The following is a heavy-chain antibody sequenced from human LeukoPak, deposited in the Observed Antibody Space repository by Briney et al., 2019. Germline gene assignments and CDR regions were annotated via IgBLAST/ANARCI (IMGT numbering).Heavy chain of an antibody. CDR3: AKMFGELLNYYYYYMDV. D-gene: IGHD3-10*02. CDR2: IRYDGSNK. V-gene: IGHV3-30*02. CDR1: GFTISSYG. J-gene: IGHJ6*03. Sequence: GGSLRLSCVVSGFTISSYGMHWVRQAPGKGLEWVAFIRYDGSNKYYADSVKGRFTISRDNSKNTLYLQMNSLRAEDTAVYYCAKMFGELLNYYYYYMDVWGKGTTVTISS.